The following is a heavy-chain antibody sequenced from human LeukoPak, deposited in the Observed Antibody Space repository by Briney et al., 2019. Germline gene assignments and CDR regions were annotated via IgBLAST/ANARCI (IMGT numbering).Heavy chain of an antibody. V-gene: IGHV3-21*01. Sequence: GGSLRLSCAASGFTFSSYSMNWVRQAPGKGLEWVSSISSSSSYIYYADSVKGRFTISRDNAKNSLYLQMNSLRAEDTAVYYCARDVERGYCSSTSCPDPFDIWGQGTMVTVSS. CDR2: ISSSSSYI. CDR3: ARDVERGYCSSTSCPDPFDI. CDR1: GFTFSSYS. D-gene: IGHD2-2*01. J-gene: IGHJ3*02.